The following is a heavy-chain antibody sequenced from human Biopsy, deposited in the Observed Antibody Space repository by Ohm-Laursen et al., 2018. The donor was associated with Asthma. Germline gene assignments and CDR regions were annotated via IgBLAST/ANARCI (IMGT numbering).Heavy chain of an antibody. J-gene: IGHJ1*01. CDR1: GFTFSSYA. Sequence: SLRLSCTASGFTFSSYAVSWVRQAPGKGLEWVSAISGSGGSTYYADSVKGRFTISRDNAKNLLFLQMNSLRAEDTAVYYCARTFHFWSPYHAEHYQLRGQGTLVTVSS. CDR3: ARTFHFWSPYHAEHYQL. CDR2: ISGSGGST. V-gene: IGHV3-23*01. D-gene: IGHD3-3*01.